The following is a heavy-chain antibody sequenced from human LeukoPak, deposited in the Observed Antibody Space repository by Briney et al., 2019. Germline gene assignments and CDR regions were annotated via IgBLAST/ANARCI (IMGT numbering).Heavy chain of an antibody. Sequence: GESLKISCKGSGYSFSNYWIAWVRQMPGKGLEWMGIIYPGDSDTRYSPSLQGQVTISADKSFSTAYLQWSSLKASDTAMYYCARLMEGYYYYMDVWGKGTTVTVSS. D-gene: IGHD2-8*01. J-gene: IGHJ6*03. CDR3: ARLMEGYYYYMDV. CDR2: IYPGDSDT. CDR1: GYSFSNYW. V-gene: IGHV5-51*01.